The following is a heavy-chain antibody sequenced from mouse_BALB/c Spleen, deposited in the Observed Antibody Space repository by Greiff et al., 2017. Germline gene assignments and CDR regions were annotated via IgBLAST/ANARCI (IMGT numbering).Heavy chain of an antibody. CDR3: AREGEDWFAY. Sequence: QAQLQQPGAELVMPGASVKMSCKASGYTFTDYWMHWVKQRPGQGLEWIGAIDTSDSYTSFNQKFKGKATLTVDESSSTAYMQLSSLTSEDSAVYYCAREGEDWFAYWGQGTLVTVSA. V-gene: IGHV1-69*01. CDR1: GYTFTDYW. CDR2: IDTSDSYT. J-gene: IGHJ3*01.